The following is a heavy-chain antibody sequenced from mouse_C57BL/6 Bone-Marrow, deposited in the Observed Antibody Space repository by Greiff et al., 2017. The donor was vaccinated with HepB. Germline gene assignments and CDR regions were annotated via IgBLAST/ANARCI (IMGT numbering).Heavy chain of an antibody. J-gene: IGHJ4*01. V-gene: IGHV1-53*01. D-gene: IGHD2-4*01. Sequence: QVQLQQPGTELVKPGASVKLSCKASGYTFTSYWMHWVKQRPGQGLEWIGNINPSNGGTNYNEKFKSKATLTVDKSSSTAYMQLSSLTSEDSAVYYCARSGIYYDPLYYYAMDYWGQGTSVTVSS. CDR1: GYTFTSYW. CDR2: INPSNGGT. CDR3: ARSGIYYDPLYYYAMDY.